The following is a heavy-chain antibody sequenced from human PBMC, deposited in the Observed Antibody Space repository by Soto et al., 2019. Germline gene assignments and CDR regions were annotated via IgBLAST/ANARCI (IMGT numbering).Heavy chain of an antibody. V-gene: IGHV4-34*01. D-gene: IGHD6-13*01. CDR3: ARVGIAAAGDYFDY. CDR1: GGSFSGYY. Sequence: SEPLSLTCAVSGGSFSGYYWSWIRQPPGKGLEWIGEINHSGSTNYNPSLKSRVTISVDTSKNQFSLKLSSVTAADTAVYYCARVGIAAAGDYFDYWGQGTRVTVSS. CDR2: INHSGST. J-gene: IGHJ4*02.